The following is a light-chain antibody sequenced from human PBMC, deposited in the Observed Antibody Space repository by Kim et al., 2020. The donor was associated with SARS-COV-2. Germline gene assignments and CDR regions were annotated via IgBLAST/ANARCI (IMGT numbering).Light chain of an antibody. CDR2: LSSDGSH. Sequence: QLVLTPSPSASASLGASVKLTCTLSSGHSSYAIAWHQQQPEKGPRYLMKLSSDGSHSKGDGNPDRFSGSSCGAGRYRTISSRQSEDEADYYCQTWGTGIQVFGGGTKLTVL. CDR3: QTWGTGIQV. V-gene: IGLV4-69*01. CDR1: SGHSSYA. J-gene: IGLJ3*02.